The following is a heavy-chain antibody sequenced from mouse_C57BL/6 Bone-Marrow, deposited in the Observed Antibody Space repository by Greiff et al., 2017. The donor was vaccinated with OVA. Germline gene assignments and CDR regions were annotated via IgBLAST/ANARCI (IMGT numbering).Heavy chain of an antibody. CDR3: ARSFITTVVATPYAMDD. V-gene: IGHV1-81*01. D-gene: IGHD1-1*01. Sequence: QVQLQQSGAELARPGASVTLSCKASGYTFTSYGISWVKQRTGPGLEWIGEIYPRSGNTYYNEKFTGMATLTAATSSSTAYMELRSLTSEDSAVYFCARSFITTVVATPYAMDDWGQGTSVTVAS. CDR1: GYTFTSYG. J-gene: IGHJ4*01. CDR2: IYPRSGNT.